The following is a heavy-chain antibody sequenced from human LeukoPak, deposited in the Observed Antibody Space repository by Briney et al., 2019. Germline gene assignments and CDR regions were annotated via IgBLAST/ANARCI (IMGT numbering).Heavy chain of an antibody. CDR2: IYYTGTT. Sequence: SETLSLTCTVSGGSISSSSHSWGWIRQPPGKGLEWTGSIYYTGTTYYNPSLKSRVTISVDTSKNQFSLKLSSVTAADTAVYYCARSSSSYGDYSGSLTNNWFDPWGQGTLVTVSS. J-gene: IGHJ5*02. CDR1: GGSISSSSHS. D-gene: IGHD4-17*01. CDR3: ARSSSSYGDYSGSLTNNWFDP. V-gene: IGHV4-39*01.